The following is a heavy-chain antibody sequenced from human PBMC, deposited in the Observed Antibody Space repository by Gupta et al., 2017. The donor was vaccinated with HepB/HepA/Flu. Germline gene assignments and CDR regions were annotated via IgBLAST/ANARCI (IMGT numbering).Heavy chain of an antibody. D-gene: IGHD2-21*01. Sequence: EVQLLQSGGGLVQPGGSLRLPCAASGFTFSSYVMTWGRQAPGKGLEWVSGITGSDCNHTYYADSVEGRFTIPRDNSKNTLYLQMNSLRAEDTAVYYCAKGVAYSDYGMDVWGQGTTVTVSS. V-gene: IGHV3-23*05. CDR3: AKGVAYSDYGMDV. CDR2: ITGSDCNHT. J-gene: IGHJ6*02. CDR1: GFTFSSYV.